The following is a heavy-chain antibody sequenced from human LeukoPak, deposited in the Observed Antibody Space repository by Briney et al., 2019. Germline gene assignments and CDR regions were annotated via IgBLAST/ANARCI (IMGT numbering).Heavy chain of an antibody. V-gene: IGHV3-53*01. CDR3: ALLSGGTFDY. J-gene: IGHJ4*02. CDR2: ISIGGDT. D-gene: IGHD2/OR15-2a*01. CDR1: GFVVTANY. Sequence: GGSLRLSCAGSGFVVTANYLAWARQAPGKGLEWVSTISIGGDTYYGDSVKGRSVISRDESTNTLSLHLDSLRVEDMGVYYCALLSGGTFDYWGQGTQVTVAS.